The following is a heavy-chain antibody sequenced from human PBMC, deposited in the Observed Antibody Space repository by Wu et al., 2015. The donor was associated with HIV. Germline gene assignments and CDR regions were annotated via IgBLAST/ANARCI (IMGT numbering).Heavy chain of an antibody. CDR3: ARDHPYIVVVPAARDAFDI. CDR1: GGTFSSYA. J-gene: IGHJ3*02. CDR2: IIPIFGTA. V-gene: IGHV1-69*13. D-gene: IGHD2-2*01. Sequence: QVQLVQSGAEVKKPGSSVKVSCKASGGTFSSYAISWVRQAPGQGLEWMGRIIPIFGTANYAQKFQGRVTITADESTSTAYMELSSLRSEDTAVYYCARDHPYIVVVPAARDAFDIWGQGTMVTVSS.